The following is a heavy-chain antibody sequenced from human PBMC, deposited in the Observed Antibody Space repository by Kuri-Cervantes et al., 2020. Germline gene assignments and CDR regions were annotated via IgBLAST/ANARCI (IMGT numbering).Heavy chain of an antibody. D-gene: IGHD3-22*01. CDR1: GDSVSNYF. Sequence: SETLSLTCSVSGDSVSNYFWTWIRQPPGKGLEWIGYIFNSGSTTYNPSLRGRVTIPVDTSKNQFSLKLSSVTAADTAVYYCARASRGNYYDSRGGGIDYWGQGTLVTVSS. J-gene: IGHJ4*02. CDR3: ARASRGNYYDSRGGGIDY. V-gene: IGHV4-59*02. CDR2: IFNSGST.